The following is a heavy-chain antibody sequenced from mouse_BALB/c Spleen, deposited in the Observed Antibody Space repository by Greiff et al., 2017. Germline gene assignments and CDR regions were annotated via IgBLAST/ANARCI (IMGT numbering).Heavy chain of an antibody. CDR2: INPSTGYT. Sequence: VQLQQSGAELAKPGASVKMSCKASGYTFTSYWMHWVKQRPGQGLEWIGYINPSTGYTEYNQKFKDKATLTADKSSSTAYMQLSSLTSEDSAVYYCAGPMITTRFAYWGQGTLVTVSA. CDR1: GYTFTSYW. J-gene: IGHJ3*01. CDR3: AGPMITTRFAY. V-gene: IGHV1-7*01. D-gene: IGHD2-4*01.